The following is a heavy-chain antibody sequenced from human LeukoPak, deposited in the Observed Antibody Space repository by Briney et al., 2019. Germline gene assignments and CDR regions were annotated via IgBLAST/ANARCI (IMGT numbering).Heavy chain of an antibody. Sequence: ASVKVSCKASGYTFTSYYMHWVRQAPGQGLEWMGWINPNSGGTNYAQKFQGRVTMTRDTSISTAYMELSRLRSDDTAVYYCARDPYDILTGYQDYWGQGTLVTVSS. V-gene: IGHV1-2*02. CDR1: GYTFTSYY. CDR2: INPNSGGT. D-gene: IGHD3-9*01. J-gene: IGHJ4*02. CDR3: ARDPYDILTGYQDY.